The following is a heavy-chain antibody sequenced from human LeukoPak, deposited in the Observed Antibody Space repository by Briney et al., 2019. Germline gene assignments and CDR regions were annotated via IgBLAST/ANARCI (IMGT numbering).Heavy chain of an antibody. J-gene: IGHJ5*02. D-gene: IGHD3-16*01. V-gene: IGHV4-4*07. Sequence: PSETLSLTCTVSGGSISSSYWSRFRQPAGKGPEWIGRIHFSETTNNNPSLKSRVTLSLDTSKNRFSLNMTSVTAADTAVYYCARGGFAPLDLWGQGILVTVSS. CDR2: IHFSETT. CDR3: ARGGFAPLDL. CDR1: GGSISSSY.